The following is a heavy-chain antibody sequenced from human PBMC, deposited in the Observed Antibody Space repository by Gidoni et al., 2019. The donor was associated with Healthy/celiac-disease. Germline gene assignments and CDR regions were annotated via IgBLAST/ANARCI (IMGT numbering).Heavy chain of an antibody. CDR1: GGTFSSYA. V-gene: IGHV1-69*09. Sequence: QVHLVQSGAEVKKPGSSVKVSCKASGGTFSSYAISWVRQAPGQGLEWIGRIIPILGRANYAQKFQGRVTITADKSTSTAYMELSSLRSEDTAVYYCARDPAGAATAFDIWGQGTMVTVSS. J-gene: IGHJ3*02. D-gene: IGHD1-26*01. CDR3: ARDPAGAATAFDI. CDR2: IIPILGRA.